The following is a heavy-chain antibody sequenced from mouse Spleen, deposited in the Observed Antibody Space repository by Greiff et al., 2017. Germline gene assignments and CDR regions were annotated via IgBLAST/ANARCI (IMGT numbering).Heavy chain of an antibody. CDR1: GYTFTSYW. V-gene: IGHV1-69*01. CDR2: IDPSDSYT. J-gene: IGHJ4*01. Sequence: QVQLQQPGAELVMPGASVKLSCKASGYTFTSYWMHWVKQRPGQGLEWIGEIDPSDSYTNYNQKFKGKATLTVDKSSSTAYMQLSSLTSEDSAVYYCAKGWLLRAMDYWGQGTSVTVSS. CDR3: AKGWLLRAMDY. D-gene: IGHD2-3*01.